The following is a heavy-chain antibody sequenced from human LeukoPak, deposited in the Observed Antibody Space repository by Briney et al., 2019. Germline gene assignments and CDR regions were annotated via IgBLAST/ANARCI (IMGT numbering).Heavy chain of an antibody. CDR3: ARTGTTGFTWLDL. D-gene: IGHD1-1*01. CDR2: IYYSGST. CDR1: GGSISSYY. V-gene: IGHV4-59*01. J-gene: IGHJ5*02. Sequence: SETLSLTCTVSGGSISSYYWSWIRQPPGKGLEWIGYIYYSGSTNYNPSLKSRVTISVDTSRNHFSLKLSSVTAADTAVYYCARTGTTGFTWLDLRGQGTLVTVSS.